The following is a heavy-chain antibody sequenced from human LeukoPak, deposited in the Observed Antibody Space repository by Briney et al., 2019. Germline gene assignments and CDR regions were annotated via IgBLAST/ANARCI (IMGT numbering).Heavy chain of an antibody. J-gene: IGHJ4*02. CDR1: GFTFSSYA. Sequence: GGSLRLSCAASGFTFSSYAMSWVRQAPGKGLEWVSAISGSGGSTYYADSVKGRFTISRDNSKNTLYLQMNSLRAEDTAVYYCAKAARSSGYYLWELDHWGQGTLVTVSS. CDR3: AKAARSSGYYLWELDH. CDR2: ISGSGGST. V-gene: IGHV3-23*01. D-gene: IGHD3-22*01.